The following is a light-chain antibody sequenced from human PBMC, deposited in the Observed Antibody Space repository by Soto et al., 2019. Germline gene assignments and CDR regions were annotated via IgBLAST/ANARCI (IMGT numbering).Light chain of an antibody. J-gene: IGLJ3*02. Sequence: QSVLTQPASVSGSPGQSITISCTGTSRDVGGYNYVSWYQQHPGKAPQRMIYEVSNRPSGVSNRFYGSESGNTASLTISGLQAEDEADYFCSSYTSSSTWVFGGGTTVTVL. V-gene: IGLV2-14*01. CDR1: SRDVGGYNY. CDR2: EVS. CDR3: SSYTSSSTWV.